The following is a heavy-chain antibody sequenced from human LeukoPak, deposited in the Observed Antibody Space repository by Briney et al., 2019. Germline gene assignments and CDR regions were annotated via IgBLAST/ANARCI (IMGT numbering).Heavy chain of an antibody. Sequence: GGSLRLSYAASGFTFDDYAMHWVRQAPGKGLEWVSGISWNSGAIGYADSVKGRFTISRDNAKNSLYLQMNSLRAEDTALYYCAKGLSKSSSASYYTDWGQGTLVTVSS. J-gene: IGHJ4*02. CDR3: AKGLSKSSSASYYTD. D-gene: IGHD2-2*02. CDR1: GFTFDDYA. V-gene: IGHV3-9*01. CDR2: ISWNSGAI.